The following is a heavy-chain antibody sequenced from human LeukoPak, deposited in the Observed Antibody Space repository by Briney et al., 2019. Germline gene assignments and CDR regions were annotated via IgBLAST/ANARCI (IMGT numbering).Heavy chain of an antibody. Sequence: SVKVSCKASGGTFSSYAISWVRQAPGQGLEWVGGIIPIFGTANYAQKFQGRVTIIADESTSTAYMELSSLRSEDTAVYYCARDHSSGGPYFDYWGQGTLVTVSS. D-gene: IGHD6-19*01. J-gene: IGHJ4*02. CDR3: ARDHSSGGPYFDY. CDR2: IIPIFGTA. CDR1: GGTFSSYA. V-gene: IGHV1-69*13.